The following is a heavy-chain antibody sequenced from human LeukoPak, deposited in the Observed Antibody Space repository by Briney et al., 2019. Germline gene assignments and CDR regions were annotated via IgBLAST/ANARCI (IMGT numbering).Heavy chain of an antibody. CDR2: ISWNSGSI. J-gene: IGHJ4*02. Sequence: GGSLRLFCAASGFTSDDYAMHWVRQAPGKGLEWVSRISWNSGSIGYAVSVKGRFTISRDNAKNSLYLQMNSLRAEDTALYYCAKDKHYYGSGTICDWGQGTLVTVSS. CDR1: GFTSDDYA. D-gene: IGHD3-10*01. V-gene: IGHV3-9*02. CDR3: AKDKHYYGSGTICD.